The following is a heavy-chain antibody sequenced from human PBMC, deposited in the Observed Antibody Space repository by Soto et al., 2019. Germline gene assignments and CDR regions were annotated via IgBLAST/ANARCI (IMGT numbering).Heavy chain of an antibody. D-gene: IGHD1-26*01. CDR3: ARAPNPFRGWWEITRADYYGMEV. CDR1: GCTFSSYA. CDR2: IIPIFGTA. J-gene: IGHJ6*02. V-gene: IGHV1-69*06. Sequence: GASVKVSCKASGCTFSSYAISWVRQAPGQGLEWMGGIIPIFGTANYAQKFQGRVTITADKSTSAAYMELSSLRSEDTAVYYCARAPNPFRGWWEITRADYYGMEVWGQGTTVTVSS.